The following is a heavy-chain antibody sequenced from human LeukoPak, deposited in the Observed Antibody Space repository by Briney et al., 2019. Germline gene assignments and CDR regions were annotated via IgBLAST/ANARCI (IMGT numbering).Heavy chain of an antibody. CDR1: GFSFSRFA. Sequence: GSLRLSCAASGFSFSRFAMSWVRQAPGKGLEWIGYIHYSGSTNYNPSLKSRVTISLDTSKNNFSLKLSSVTAADTAVYYCASRVAAVGTPWYFDLWGRGTLVTVCS. CDR2: IHYSGST. D-gene: IGHD6-13*01. J-gene: IGHJ2*01. CDR3: ASRVAAVGTPWYFDL. V-gene: IGHV4-59*01.